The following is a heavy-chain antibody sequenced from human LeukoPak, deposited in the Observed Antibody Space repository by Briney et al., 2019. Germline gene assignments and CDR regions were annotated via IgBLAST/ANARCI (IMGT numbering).Heavy chain of an antibody. CDR3: ARDSDYGDYGHFDC. CDR1: GYTFTSYG. J-gene: IGHJ4*02. V-gene: IGHV1-18*01. Sequence: GASVKVSCKASGYTFTSYGISWVRQAPGQGLEWMGWICAYNGNTNYAQKLQGRVTMTTDTSTSTAYMELRSLRSDDTAVYYCARDSDYGDYGHFDCWGQGTLVTVSS. CDR2: ICAYNGNT. D-gene: IGHD4-17*01.